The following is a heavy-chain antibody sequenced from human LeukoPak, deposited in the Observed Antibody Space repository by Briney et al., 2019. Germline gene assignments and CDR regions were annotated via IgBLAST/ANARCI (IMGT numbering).Heavy chain of an antibody. D-gene: IGHD1-26*01. CDR3: AKASGSGYGKDYFDY. CDR1: GFTVSGNS. Sequence: PGGSLRLSCAASGFTVSGNSMNWVRQAPGKGLEWVSAISGSGGSTYYADSVKGRFTISRDNSKNTLYLQMNSLRAEDTAVYYCAKASGSGYGKDYFDYWGQGTLVTVSS. J-gene: IGHJ4*02. CDR2: ISGSGGST. V-gene: IGHV3-23*01.